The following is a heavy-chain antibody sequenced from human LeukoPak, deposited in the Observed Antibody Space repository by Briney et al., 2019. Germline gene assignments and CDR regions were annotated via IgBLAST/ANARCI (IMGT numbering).Heavy chain of an antibody. D-gene: IGHD3-3*01. Sequence: ASVKVSCKASGGTFSSYAISWVRQAPGQGLEWMGGIIPIFGTANYAQKFQGRVTITADESTSTAYMELSSLRSEDTAVYYCAVGDFSRHAAFDIWGQGTMVTVSS. CDR1: GGTFSSYA. CDR3: AVGDFSRHAAFDI. V-gene: IGHV1-69*13. CDR2: IIPIFGTA. J-gene: IGHJ3*02.